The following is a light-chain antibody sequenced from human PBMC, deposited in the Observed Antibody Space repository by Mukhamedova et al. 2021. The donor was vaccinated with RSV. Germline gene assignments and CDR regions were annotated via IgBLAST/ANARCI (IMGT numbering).Light chain of an antibody. Sequence: GERATLSCRASESVSRNYLAWYQQKPGQAPRLLMYATSSRATGIPDRFSGSGSGTDFTLTISRLEPEDFAVYYCQQYSSSQSFGQ. CDR2: ATS. J-gene: IGKJ2*03. V-gene: IGKV3-20*01. CDR3: QQYSSSQS. CDR1: ESVSRNY.